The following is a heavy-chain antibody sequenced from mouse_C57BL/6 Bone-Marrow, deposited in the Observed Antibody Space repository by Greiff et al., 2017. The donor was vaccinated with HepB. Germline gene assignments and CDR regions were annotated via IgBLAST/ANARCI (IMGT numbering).Heavy chain of an antibody. J-gene: IGHJ2*01. CDR1: GYTFTSYG. CDR2: IYPRSGNT. CDR3: ARGYYGSSYDFDY. Sequence: VQLQQSGAELARPGASVKLSCKASGYTFTSYGISWVKQRTGQGLEWIGEIYPRSGNTYYNEKFKGKATMTADKSSSTAYMELRSLTSEDSAVYFCARGYYGSSYDFDYWGQGTTLTVSS. V-gene: IGHV1-81*01. D-gene: IGHD1-1*01.